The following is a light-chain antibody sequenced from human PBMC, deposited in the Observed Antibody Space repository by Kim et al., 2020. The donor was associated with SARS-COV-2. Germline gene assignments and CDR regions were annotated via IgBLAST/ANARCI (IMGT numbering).Light chain of an antibody. Sequence: DIVMTQSPLSLPVTPGEPASISCRSSQSLLRSDAYNYVDWYLQKPGQSPRLLIYLGSNRASGVPDRFSGSGSGTEFTLKISRVEAEDVGIYYCMQAHQDPRTFGQGTKVDIK. CDR2: LGS. CDR1: QSLLRSDAYNY. V-gene: IGKV2-28*01. CDR3: MQAHQDPRT. J-gene: IGKJ1*01.